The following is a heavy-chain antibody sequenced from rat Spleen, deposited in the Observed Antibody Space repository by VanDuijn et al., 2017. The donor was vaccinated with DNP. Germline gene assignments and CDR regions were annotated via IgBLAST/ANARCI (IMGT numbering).Heavy chain of an antibody. CDR2: VSTSGSKT. D-gene: IGHD1-10*01. CDR3: ARHDNFYWFAY. Sequence: EVQLVESGGGLVQPGKSLKLSCSASGFTFSNYYMAWVRQSPKRGLEWVATVSTSGSKTYYQDSVNGRFTVSRDDAKSSLYLQLNSLKSEDTATYFCARHDNFYWFAYWGQGTLVTVSS. J-gene: IGHJ3*01. CDR1: GFTFSNYY. V-gene: IGHV5-25*01.